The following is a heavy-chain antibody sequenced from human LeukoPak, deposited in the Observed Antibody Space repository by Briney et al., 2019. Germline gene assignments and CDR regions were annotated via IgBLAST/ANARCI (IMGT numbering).Heavy chain of an antibody. Sequence: PGGSLRLSCAASGFTFSDYYMSWIRQAPGKGLEWVSYISSSGSTIYYADSVKGRFTISRDNAKNSLYLQMNSLRAEDTAVYYCARNLGQSSGWLTLYYYGMDVWGQGTTVTVSS. V-gene: IGHV3-11*04. CDR2: ISSSGSTI. CDR3: ARNLGQSSGWLTLYYYGMDV. CDR1: GFTFSDYY. D-gene: IGHD6-19*01. J-gene: IGHJ6*02.